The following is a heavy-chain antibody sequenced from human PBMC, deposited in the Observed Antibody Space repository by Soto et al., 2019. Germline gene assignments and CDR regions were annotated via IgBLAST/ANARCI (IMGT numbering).Heavy chain of an antibody. Sequence: GASVKVSCKASGGTFSSYAISWVRQAPGQGLEWMGRIIPLHNIPNYAQKFQGRVTITADKSSSTVYMELSSLTSEDTAMYYCGRGGYCNSATCYQYLENWGQGTQVTVSS. D-gene: IGHD2-2*01. CDR2: IIPLHNIP. J-gene: IGHJ4*02. CDR1: GGTFSSYA. CDR3: GRGGYCNSATCYQYLEN. V-gene: IGHV1-69*04.